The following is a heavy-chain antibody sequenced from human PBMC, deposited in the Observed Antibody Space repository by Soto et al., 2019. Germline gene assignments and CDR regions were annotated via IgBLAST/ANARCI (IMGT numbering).Heavy chain of an antibody. Sequence: ASVKVSCKVSRYTLTELSMHWVRQAPGKGLEWMGGFDPEDGETIYAQKFQGRVTMTEDTSTDTAYMELSSLRSEDTAVYYCATISTVTLSFDYGGQGTLVTVSS. CDR1: RYTLTELS. CDR2: FDPEDGET. J-gene: IGHJ4*02. V-gene: IGHV1-24*01. CDR3: ATISTVTLSFDY. D-gene: IGHD4-17*01.